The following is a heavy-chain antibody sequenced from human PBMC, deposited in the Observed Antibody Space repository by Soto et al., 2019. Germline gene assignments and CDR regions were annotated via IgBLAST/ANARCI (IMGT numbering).Heavy chain of an antibody. CDR2: IYYSGST. D-gene: IGHD5-12*01. CDR3: ARDRGYSGHNWFDP. J-gene: IGHJ5*02. Sequence: SETLSLTCTVSGGSISSGDYYWSWIRQPPGKGLEWIGYIYYSGSTYYNPSLKSRVTISVDTSKNQFSLKLSSVTAADTAVYYCARDRGYSGHNWFDPWGQGTMVTVYS. CDR1: GGSISSGDYY. V-gene: IGHV4-30-4*01.